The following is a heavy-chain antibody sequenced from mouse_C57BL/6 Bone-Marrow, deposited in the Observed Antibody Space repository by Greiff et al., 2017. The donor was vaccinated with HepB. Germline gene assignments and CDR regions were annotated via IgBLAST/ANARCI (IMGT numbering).Heavy chain of an antibody. CDR1: GFTFSSYA. J-gene: IGHJ2*01. CDR2: ISDGGSYT. D-gene: IGHD1-1*01. Sequence: VQVVESGGGLVKPGGSLKLSCAASGFTFSSYAMSWVRQTPEKRLEWVATISDGGSYTYYPDNVKGRFTISRDNAKNNLYLQMSHLKSEDTAMYYCARVVLRYYFDYWGQGTTLTVSS. V-gene: IGHV5-4*01. CDR3: ARVVLRYYFDY.